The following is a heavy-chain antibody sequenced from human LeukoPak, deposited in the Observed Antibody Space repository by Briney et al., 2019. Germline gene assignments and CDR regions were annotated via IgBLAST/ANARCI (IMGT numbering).Heavy chain of an antibody. V-gene: IGHV4-59*01. CDR2: VFGSGST. CDR3: ARLYQQSKWKYYYYYMDV. D-gene: IGHD1-1*01. J-gene: IGHJ6*03. CDR1: GASFSTNY. Sequence: SETLSLTCSVSGASFSTNYWSWIRQPPGRGLEWIGYVFGSGSTNYNTSLKSRVTISVDTSTKQFSLRLSSVTAADTAVYYCARLYQQSKWKYYYYYMDVWGKGTAVTVSS.